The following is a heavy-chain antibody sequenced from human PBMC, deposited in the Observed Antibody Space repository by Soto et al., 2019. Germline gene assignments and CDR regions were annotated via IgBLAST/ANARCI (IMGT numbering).Heavy chain of an antibody. CDR2: IYYSGST. CDR3: ARDFQRLGSRSWFDP. Sequence: SETLSLTCTVSGGSISSGDYYWSWIRQPPGKGLEWIGYIYYSGSTYYNPSLKSRVTISVDTSKNQFSLKLSSMTAADTAVYYCARDFQRLGSRSWFDPWGQGTLVTVSS. D-gene: IGHD3-16*01. CDR1: GGSISSGDYY. J-gene: IGHJ5*02. V-gene: IGHV4-30-4*01.